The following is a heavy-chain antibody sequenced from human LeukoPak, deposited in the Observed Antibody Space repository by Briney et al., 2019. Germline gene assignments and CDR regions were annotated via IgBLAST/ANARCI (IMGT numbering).Heavy chain of an antibody. Sequence: SETLSLTCAVYDGSFSGYYWSWIRQPPGKGLEWIGEINHSGSTNYNPSLKSRVTISVDTSKNQFSLKLSSVTAADTAVYYCARARRYSRIQGPFDPWGQGTLVTVSS. D-gene: IGHD1-1*01. V-gene: IGHV4-34*01. CDR1: DGSFSGYY. CDR2: INHSGST. J-gene: IGHJ5*02. CDR3: ARARRYSRIQGPFDP.